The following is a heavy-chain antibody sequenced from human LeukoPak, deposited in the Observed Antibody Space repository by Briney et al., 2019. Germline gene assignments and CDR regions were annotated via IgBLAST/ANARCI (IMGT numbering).Heavy chain of an antibody. V-gene: IGHV3-53*01. D-gene: IGHD3-10*01. Sequence: GGSLRLSCAASGFTFTTYSMSWVRQAPGKGLEWVSVIYSGGSTYYADSVKGRFTISRDNSKNTLYLQMNSLRAEDTAVYYCARDFNYGSGSNYYYYMDVWGKGTTVTVSS. J-gene: IGHJ6*03. CDR1: GFTFTTYS. CDR2: IYSGGST. CDR3: ARDFNYGSGSNYYYYMDV.